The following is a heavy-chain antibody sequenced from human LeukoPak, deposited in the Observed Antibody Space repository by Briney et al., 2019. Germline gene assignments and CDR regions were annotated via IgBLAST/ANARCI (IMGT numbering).Heavy chain of an antibody. D-gene: IGHD3-10*01. CDR2: IYYSGST. J-gene: IGHJ4*02. Sequence: PSETLSLTCTVSGGSISGYYWSWIRQPPGKGLEWIGYIYYSGSTNYNPSLKSRVTISVDTSKNQFSLKLSSVTAADTAVYYCARDSGYGSGSYVDYWGQGTLVTVSS. CDR1: GGSISGYY. CDR3: ARDSGYGSGSYVDY. V-gene: IGHV4-59*01.